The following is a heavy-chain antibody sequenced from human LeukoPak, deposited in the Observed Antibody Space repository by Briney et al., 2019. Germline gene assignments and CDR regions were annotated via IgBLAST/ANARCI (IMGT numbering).Heavy chain of an antibody. D-gene: IGHD2-2*01. Sequence: GGSLRLSCAASGFTFSTYAMRWVRQAPGKGLEWVAVISYDGSNTYYADSVKGRFTISRDNSKSTLYLQMSSLRPDDTAVYYCARPPHSCSSNSCYSQYWGQGTLVSVSS. CDR3: ARPPHSCSSNSCYSQY. J-gene: IGHJ4*02. V-gene: IGHV3-30*03. CDR2: ISYDGSNT. CDR1: GFTFSTYA.